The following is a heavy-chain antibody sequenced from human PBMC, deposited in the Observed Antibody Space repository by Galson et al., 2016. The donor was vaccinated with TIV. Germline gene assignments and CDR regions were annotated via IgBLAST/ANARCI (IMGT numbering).Heavy chain of an antibody. CDR2: INTDTGDP. CDR3: ASLRYGNYYGVDV. J-gene: IGHJ6*02. D-gene: IGHD3-9*01. Sequence: SVKVSCKASGYTFSIYGMNWVRQAPGQGLEWMGWINTDTGDPTYAQGFTGRFVFSSDTSVSTTYLQISSLKAEDTAVYYCASLRYGNYYGVDVWGQGTTVTVSS. CDR1: GYTFSIYG. V-gene: IGHV7-4-1*02.